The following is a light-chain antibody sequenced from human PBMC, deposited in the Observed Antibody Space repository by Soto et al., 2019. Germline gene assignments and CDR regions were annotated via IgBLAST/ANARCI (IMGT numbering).Light chain of an antibody. CDR3: SSYAGINIYV. V-gene: IGLV2-8*01. CDR2: EIN. CDR1: SSDVGAFNY. J-gene: IGLJ1*01. Sequence: QSVLTQPPSASVSPGQSVTISCTGTSSDVGAFNYVSWYQQHPGKAPKLMIFEINKRPSGVPDRFSGSKSGNTASLTVSGLQAEDEADYYCSSYAGINIYVFGGGTKVTVL.